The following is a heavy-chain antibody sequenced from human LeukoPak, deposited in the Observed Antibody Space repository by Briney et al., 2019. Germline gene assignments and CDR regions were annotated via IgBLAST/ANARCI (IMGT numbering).Heavy chain of an antibody. CDR1: GGSITIYY. D-gene: IGHD4-23*01. J-gene: IGHJ6*03. CDR3: ARGGYGGNVIRDYMDV. Sequence: PSETLSLTCTVSGGSITIYYWSWIRQPAGKGLEWIGRIYTSGSTNYNPSLKSRVTMSVDTSKNQFSLKLSSVTAADTAVYYCARGGYGGNVIRDYMDVWGKGTTVTVSS. CDR2: IYTSGST. V-gene: IGHV4-4*07.